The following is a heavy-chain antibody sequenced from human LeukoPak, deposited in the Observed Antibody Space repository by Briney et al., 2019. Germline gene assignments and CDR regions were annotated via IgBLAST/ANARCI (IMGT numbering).Heavy chain of an antibody. V-gene: IGHV3-21*04. Sequence: PGGSLRLSCAASGFTFSSYSMNWVRQAPGKGLEWVSSISSSSSYIYYADSVKGRFTISRDNSKNTLYLQMNSLRAEDTAVYYCAKRWQWLGDFDYWGQGTLVTVSS. CDR2: ISSSSSYI. J-gene: IGHJ4*02. D-gene: IGHD6-19*01. CDR3: AKRWQWLGDFDY. CDR1: GFTFSSYS.